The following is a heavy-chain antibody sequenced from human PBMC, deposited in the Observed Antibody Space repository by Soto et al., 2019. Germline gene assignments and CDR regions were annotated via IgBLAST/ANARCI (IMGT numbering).Heavy chain of an antibody. CDR1: GFTFSSYA. CDR2: ISGSGGST. V-gene: IGHV3-23*01. Sequence: GGSLRLSCAASGFTFSSYAMSWVRQAPGKGLEWVSAISGSGGSTYYADSVKGRFTISRDNSKNTLYLQMNSLRAEDTAVYYCAKDYILFYSYGYASGCFDYWGQGTLVTVSS. D-gene: IGHD5-18*01. CDR3: AKDYILFYSYGYASGCFDY. J-gene: IGHJ4*02.